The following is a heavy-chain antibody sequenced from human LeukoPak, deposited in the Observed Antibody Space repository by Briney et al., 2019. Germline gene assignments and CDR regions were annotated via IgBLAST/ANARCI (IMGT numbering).Heavy chain of an antibody. D-gene: IGHD5-18*01. V-gene: IGHV5-51*01. CDR3: ARRADTAMGSIDY. J-gene: IGHJ4*02. Sequence: GASLKISCKCSGYSFTSYWIGGVRQMPGKGLEWVRIIYPGDSDTRYSPSFQGQVTISADKSISTAYLQWSSLKASDTAMYYCARRADTAMGSIDYWGQGTLVTVSS. CDR1: GYSFTSYW. CDR2: IYPGDSDT.